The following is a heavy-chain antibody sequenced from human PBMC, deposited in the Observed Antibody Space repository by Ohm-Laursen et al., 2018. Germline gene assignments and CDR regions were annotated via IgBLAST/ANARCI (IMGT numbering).Heavy chain of an antibody. D-gene: IGHD3-16*01. J-gene: IGHJ1*01. Sequence: SLRLSCTASGFTFSIYEMNWVRQAPEKGLEWVSYIGSGYTPHYADSVKGRFTISRDNARNLLFLQMNSLTAEDTAVYYCAMGWGYFPSWGQGTLVIVSS. CDR3: AMGWGYFPS. CDR1: GFTFSIYE. CDR2: IGSGYTP. V-gene: IGHV3-48*03.